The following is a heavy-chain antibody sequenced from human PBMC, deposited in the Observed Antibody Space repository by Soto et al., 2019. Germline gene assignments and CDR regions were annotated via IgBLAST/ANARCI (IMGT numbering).Heavy chain of an antibody. Sequence: PSETLSLTCAVSGGSISSGGYSWSWIRQPPGKGLEWIGYIYHSGSTYYNPSLKSRVTISVDRSKNQFSLKMSSVTAADTAVYYCARTDLLRGDIDPWFDPWGQGTLVTVSS. CDR1: GGSISSGGYS. V-gene: IGHV4-30-2*01. D-gene: IGHD3-10*01. CDR2: IYHSGST. CDR3: ARTDLLRGDIDPWFDP. J-gene: IGHJ5*02.